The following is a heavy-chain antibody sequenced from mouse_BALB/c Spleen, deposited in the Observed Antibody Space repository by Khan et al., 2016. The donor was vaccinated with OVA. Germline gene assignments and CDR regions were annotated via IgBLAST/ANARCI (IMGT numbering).Heavy chain of an antibody. V-gene: IGHV1-5*01. Sequence: VQLQQSGTVLARPGASVKMSCKASGYSFANYWMHWVKQRPGQVLEWVGTIYPGISDTRYNQKFQDKARLTAVTSASTAYMELSSLTSEDSADYYCTRSYDSYYFDYWGQGTTLTVSS. D-gene: IGHD2-4*01. J-gene: IGHJ2*01. CDR2: IYPGISDT. CDR3: TRSYDSYYFDY. CDR1: GYSFANYW.